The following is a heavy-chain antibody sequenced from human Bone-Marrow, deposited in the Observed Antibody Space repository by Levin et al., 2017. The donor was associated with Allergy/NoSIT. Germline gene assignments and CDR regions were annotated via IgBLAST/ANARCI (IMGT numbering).Heavy chain of an antibody. CDR1: GFAFSGNW. CDR3: ATVFEY. Sequence: PGGSLRLSCVGSGFAFSGNWMHWVRQGPGRGLEWVARVNDDGSGTSYADSVKGRFTMSKDNAKNTVYLQMNSLTVEDTAMYFCATVFEYWGQGALVTVSS. CDR2: VNDDGSGT. V-gene: IGHV3-74*01. J-gene: IGHJ4*02.